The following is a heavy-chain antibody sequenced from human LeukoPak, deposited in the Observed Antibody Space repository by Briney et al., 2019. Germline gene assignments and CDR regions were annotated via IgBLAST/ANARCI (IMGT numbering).Heavy chain of an antibody. D-gene: IGHD6-19*01. J-gene: IGHJ5*02. Sequence: SETLSLTCTVSGDSFSNTNYYWDWIRQPPGKGLGWIGAIHCDRRTYYNPPLKSRVTISGDTSENQFSLKLSSVTAADTAIYYCARRRAGLDWLDPWGQGTLVAVSS. CDR2: IHCDRRT. CDR1: GDSFSNTNYY. V-gene: IGHV4-39*01. CDR3: ARRRAGLDWLDP.